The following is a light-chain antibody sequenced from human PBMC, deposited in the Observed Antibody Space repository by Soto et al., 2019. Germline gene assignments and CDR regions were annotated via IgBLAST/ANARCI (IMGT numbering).Light chain of an antibody. CDR3: QQYGYLVT. Sequence: EIVLTQSPGTLSLSPGERATLSCRASQIITNNYLAWYQQKPGRAHRLLIYGASSRATGIPDRFSGSGSGTDVTLTISRLEPEDFAMYYCQQYGYLVTFGGGTKVEIK. J-gene: IGKJ4*01. CDR2: GAS. CDR1: QIITNNY. V-gene: IGKV3-20*01.